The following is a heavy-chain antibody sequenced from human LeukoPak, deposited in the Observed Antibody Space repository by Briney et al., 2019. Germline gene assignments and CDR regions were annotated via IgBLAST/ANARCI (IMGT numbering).Heavy chain of an antibody. Sequence: GGSLRLSCSASGFTFSNYWMSWVRQAPGKGLEWVANIKQDESKKYYVDSVKGRFTISRDNAKSSLYLQMNSLRAEDTVVYYCARALDSSSSRYQAFEEWGQGTLVTVSS. V-gene: IGHV3-7*01. CDR1: GFTFSNYW. D-gene: IGHD2-2*01. CDR2: IKQDESKK. CDR3: ARALDSSSSRYQAFEE. J-gene: IGHJ4*02.